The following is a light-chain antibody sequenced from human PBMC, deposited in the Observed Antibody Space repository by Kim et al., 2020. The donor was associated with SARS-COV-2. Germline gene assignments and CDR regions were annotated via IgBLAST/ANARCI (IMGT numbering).Light chain of an antibody. CDR1: SSNVGLNF. J-gene: IGLJ3*02. CDR3: ATWDVSLNGWV. Sequence: GQRVTIPCSGSSSNVGLNFVNWYQQLPGTAPKVFIYNDNQRPSGVPDRFSGSRSGTSASLAISGLQSEDEADYYCATWDVSLNGWVFGGGTQLTVL. CDR2: NDN. V-gene: IGLV1-44*01.